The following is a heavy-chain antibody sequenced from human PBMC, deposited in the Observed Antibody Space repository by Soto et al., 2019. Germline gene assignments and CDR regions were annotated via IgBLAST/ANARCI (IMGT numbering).Heavy chain of an antibody. CDR1: GFTFSSYA. D-gene: IGHD6-19*01. Sequence: GGSLRLSCAASGFTFSSYAMSWVRQAPGKGLEWVSAISGSGGSTYYADSVKGRFTISRDNSKNTLYLQMNSLRAEDTAVYYCAKWLRVAGKRRTYSSGWYREGYFDYWGQGTLVTVSS. CDR3: AKWLRVAGKRRTYSSGWYREGYFDY. CDR2: ISGSGGST. J-gene: IGHJ4*02. V-gene: IGHV3-23*01.